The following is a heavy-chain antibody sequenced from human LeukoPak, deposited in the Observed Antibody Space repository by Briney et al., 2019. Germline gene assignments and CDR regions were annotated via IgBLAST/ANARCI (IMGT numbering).Heavy chain of an antibody. D-gene: IGHD5-18*01. J-gene: IGHJ4*02. CDR1: GFTFSSYE. CDR2: ISSSGSTI. V-gene: IGHV3-48*03. CDR3: AKEGSYGSFDY. Sequence: GGSLRLSCAASGFTFSSYEMNWVPQAPGKGLEWVSYISSSGSTIYYADSVKGRFTISRDNAKNSLYLQMNSLRAEDTAVYYCAKEGSYGSFDYWGQGTRVTVSS.